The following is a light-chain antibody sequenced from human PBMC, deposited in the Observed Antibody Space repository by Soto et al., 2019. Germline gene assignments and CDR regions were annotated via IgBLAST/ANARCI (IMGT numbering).Light chain of an antibody. V-gene: IGKV3D-15*01. Sequence: EIGVTQTPATLSWCPREKATLSGGASQSVSSKLAWYQQKPGQAPRLLIYDTSTRATGIPARFSGGWAGDDIPPTTTVSPFELFASYYRQRYNRWPRTFGQGTKVDIK. CDR1: QSVSSK. CDR2: DTS. CDR3: QRYNRWPRT. J-gene: IGKJ1*01.